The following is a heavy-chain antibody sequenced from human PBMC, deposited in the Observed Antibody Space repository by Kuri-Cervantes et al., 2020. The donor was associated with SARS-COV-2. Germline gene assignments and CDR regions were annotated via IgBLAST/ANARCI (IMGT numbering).Heavy chain of an antibody. CDR1: GYTLTELS. V-gene: IGHV1-24*01. Sequence: SVTVSCMVSGYTLTELSMHWVRQAPRKGLEWMGGFDTEYGETIYAQKFQGRVTMTEHTSTDTAYMELSSLRSEDTAVYYCVTDHIAAAGLFDYWGQGTLVTVSS. J-gene: IGHJ4*02. D-gene: IGHD6-13*01. CDR3: VTDHIAAAGLFDY. CDR2: FDTEYGET.